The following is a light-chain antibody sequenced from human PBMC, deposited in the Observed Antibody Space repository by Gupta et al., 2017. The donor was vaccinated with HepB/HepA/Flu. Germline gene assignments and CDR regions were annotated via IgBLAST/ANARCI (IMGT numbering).Light chain of an antibody. CDR2: EGT. V-gene: IGLV2-8*01. J-gene: IGLJ1*01. CDR3: SSYAGSNNPNYV. Sequence: QSALTQPPSASGSPGQSVTISRTGTSSDVGGYKYVSWYQQHPGKAPKLMIYEGTKRPSGVPDRFSGSKSGNTASLTVSGLQAEDEADYYCSSYAGSNNPNYVFGSGTKVTVL. CDR1: SSDVGGYKY.